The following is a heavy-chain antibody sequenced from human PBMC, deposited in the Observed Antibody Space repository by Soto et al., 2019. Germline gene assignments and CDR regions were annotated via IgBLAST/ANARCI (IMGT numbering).Heavy chain of an antibody. Sequence: SVKVSCKASGYSFTDCHIHWVRQAPGQGLEWLGRINPKSGGTSTAQKFQGWVTMTTDTSISTASMELTRLTSDDTAIYYCARGDSTDCSKGVCSFFYNHDMDVWGQGTTVTVSS. CDR2: INPKSGGT. J-gene: IGHJ6*02. CDR3: ARGDSTDCSKGVCSFFYNHDMDV. CDR1: GYSFTDCH. V-gene: IGHV1-2*04. D-gene: IGHD2-8*01.